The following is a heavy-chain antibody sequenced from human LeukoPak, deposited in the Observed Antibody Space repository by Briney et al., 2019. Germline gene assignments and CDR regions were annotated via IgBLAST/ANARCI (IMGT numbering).Heavy chain of an antibody. J-gene: IGHJ4*02. CDR3: ARGAEMATIWPHFDY. CDR2: ISYDGSNK. CDR1: GFTFSSYA. V-gene: IGHV3-30*01. D-gene: IGHD5-24*01. Sequence: GRSLRLSCAASGFTFSSYAMHWVRQAPGKGLEWVAVISYDGSNKYYADSVKGRFTISRDTSKNTLYLQMNSLRAEDTAVYYCARGAEMATIWPHFDYGGQEPLVTVPS.